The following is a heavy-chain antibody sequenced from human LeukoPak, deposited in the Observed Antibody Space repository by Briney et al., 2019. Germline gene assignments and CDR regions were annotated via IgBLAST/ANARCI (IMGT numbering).Heavy chain of an antibody. D-gene: IGHD2-2*01. J-gene: IGHJ4*02. CDR1: GFTFSTYD. CDR3: AKDVRGGCSGASCYF. Sequence: GGSLRLSCAASGFTFSTYDMNWVRQAPGKGLEWVSYISSSSSTIYYADSVKGRFTISRDNAKNSLYLQMNSLRVEDTALYYCAKDVRGGCSGASCYFWGQGTLVTVSS. V-gene: IGHV3-48*01. CDR2: ISSSSSTI.